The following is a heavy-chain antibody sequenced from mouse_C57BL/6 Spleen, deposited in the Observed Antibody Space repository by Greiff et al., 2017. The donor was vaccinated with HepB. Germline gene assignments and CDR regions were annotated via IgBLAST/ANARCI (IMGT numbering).Heavy chain of an antibody. CDR3: AKEEGLRWAWFAY. J-gene: IGHJ3*01. CDR1: GFSLTSYG. D-gene: IGHD2-4*01. V-gene: IGHV2-4*01. Sequence: VQLQESGPGLVQPSQSLSIPCTVSGFSLTSYGVHWVRQPPGKGLEWLGVIWSGGSTDYNAAFISRLSISKDNSERQVFFKMNSLQADDTAIYYCAKEEGLRWAWFAYWGQGTLVTVSA. CDR2: IWSGGST.